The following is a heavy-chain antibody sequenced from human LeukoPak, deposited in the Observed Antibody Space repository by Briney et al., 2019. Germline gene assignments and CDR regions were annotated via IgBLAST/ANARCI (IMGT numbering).Heavy chain of an antibody. V-gene: IGHV3-23*01. Sequence: GRSLRLSCAASGFTFSNYVMSWVRQAPGKGLEWVSAIGGGGDNTYYSDSVKGRFSISRDDSKNTLYLQMNNLSAEDTAVYYCAKSRARSEGSSGSIDYWGQGTLVTVSS. J-gene: IGHJ4*02. CDR1: GFTFSNYV. CDR2: IGGGGDNT. CDR3: AKSRARSEGSSGSIDY. D-gene: IGHD3-22*01.